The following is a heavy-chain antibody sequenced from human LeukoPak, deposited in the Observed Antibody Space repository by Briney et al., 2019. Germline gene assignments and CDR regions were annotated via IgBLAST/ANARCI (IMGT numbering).Heavy chain of an antibody. J-gene: IGHJ6*03. Sequence: GGSLRLSCAASGFTFSDYYMSWIRQAPGKGLEWVANIKQDGSEKYYVDSVKGRFTISRDNAKNSLYLQMNSLRAEDTAVYYCARDTMITFGGVIVNSYYYYYMDVWGKGTTVTVSS. CDR2: IKQDGSEK. D-gene: IGHD3-16*02. CDR1: GFTFSDYY. V-gene: IGHV3-7*01. CDR3: ARDTMITFGGVIVNSYYYYYMDV.